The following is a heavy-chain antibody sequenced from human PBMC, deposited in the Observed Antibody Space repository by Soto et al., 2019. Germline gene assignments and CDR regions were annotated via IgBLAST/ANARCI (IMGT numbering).Heavy chain of an antibody. CDR2: ISYDGSNK. V-gene: IGHV3-30-3*01. J-gene: IGHJ4*02. Sequence: GGSLRLSCAASGFIFSSYAMHWVRQAPGKGLEWVAVISYDGSNKYYADSVKGRFTISRDKSKNTLYLQVNSLRGEDTAVYYCARGSLYDSSGYPTFDYWGQGTLVTVSS. D-gene: IGHD3-22*01. CDR3: ARGSLYDSSGYPTFDY. CDR1: GFIFSSYA.